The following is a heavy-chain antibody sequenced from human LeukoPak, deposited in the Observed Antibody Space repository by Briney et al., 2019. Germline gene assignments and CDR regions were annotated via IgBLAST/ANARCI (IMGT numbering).Heavy chain of an antibody. D-gene: IGHD4/OR15-4a*01. CDR3: AKDIRSYGANSGAFDI. J-gene: IGHJ3*02. CDR2: ISWNSGSI. V-gene: IGHV3-9*03. Sequence: GRSLRLSCAASGFIFDDYAMHWVRQAQGKGMEWVSGISWNSGSIGYADSVKRRFTISRDNAKNSLYLQMNSLRAEDMALYYCAKDIRSYGANSGAFDIWGQGTMVTVSS. CDR1: GFIFDDYA.